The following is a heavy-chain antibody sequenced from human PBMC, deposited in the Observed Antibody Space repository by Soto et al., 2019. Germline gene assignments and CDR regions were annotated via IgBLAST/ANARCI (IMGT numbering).Heavy chain of an antibody. CDR2: IYPGDSDT. J-gene: IGHJ4*02. CDR1: GYSFTSYW. D-gene: IGHD3-3*01. V-gene: IGHV5-51*01. CDR3: ASAISYDHQYYFDY. Sequence: GASLKISCKGSGYSFTSYWIGWVRQMPGKGLEWMGIIYPGDSDTRYSPSFQGQVTISAGKSISTAYLQWSSLKASDTAMYYCASAISYDHQYYFDYWGQGTLVTVSS.